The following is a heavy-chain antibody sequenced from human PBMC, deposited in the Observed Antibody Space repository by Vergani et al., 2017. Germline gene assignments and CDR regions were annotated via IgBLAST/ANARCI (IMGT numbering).Heavy chain of an antibody. CDR1: GGSISSYY. CDR3: ARGAYGRSYP. V-gene: IGHV4-59*01. D-gene: IGHD2-21*01. J-gene: IGHJ5*02. CDR2: IYYSGST. Sequence: QVQLQESGPGLVKPSETLSLTCTVSGGSISSYYWSWIRQPPGKGLEWIGYIYYSGSTNYNPSLKSRVTISVDTSKNQFSLKLSSVTAADTAVYYCARGAYGRSYPWGQGTLVTVSS.